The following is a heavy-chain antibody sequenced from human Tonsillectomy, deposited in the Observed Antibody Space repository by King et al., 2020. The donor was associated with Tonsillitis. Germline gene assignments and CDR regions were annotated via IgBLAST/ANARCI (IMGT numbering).Heavy chain of an antibody. D-gene: IGHD3-22*01. Sequence: VQLVESGGGVVQPGRSLRLSCAVSGFTFSSYGMHWVRQAPGKGLEWVAVISYDGSDKYYADSVKGRFTISRDNSKNTLYLQMNSLRAEDTAVYYCAKDLYYYASSGYLDYWGQGTLVTVSS. V-gene: IGHV3-30*18. CDR3: AKDLYYYASSGYLDY. CDR2: ISYDGSDK. CDR1: GFTFSSYG. J-gene: IGHJ4*02.